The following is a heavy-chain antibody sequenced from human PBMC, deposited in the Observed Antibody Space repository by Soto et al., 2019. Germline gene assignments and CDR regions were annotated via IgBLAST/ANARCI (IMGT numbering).Heavy chain of an antibody. CDR1: GGSISSGGYY. CDR3: ARGVVRYSSSVNWFDP. D-gene: IGHD6-13*01. V-gene: IGHV4-31*03. J-gene: IGHJ5*02. CDR2: IYYSGST. Sequence: SETLSLTCTVSGGSISSGGYYWSWIRQHPGKGLEWIGYIYYSGSTYYNPSLKSRVTISEDTSKNQFSLKLSSVTAADTAVYYCARGVVRYSSSVNWFDPWGQGTLVTVS.